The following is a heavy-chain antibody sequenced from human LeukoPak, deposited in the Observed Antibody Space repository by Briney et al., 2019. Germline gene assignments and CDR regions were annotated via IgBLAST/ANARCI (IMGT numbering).Heavy chain of an antibody. Sequence: GGSLRLSCAASGFTFSSYGMHWVRQAPGKGLEWVAFIRYDGINKYYPDSVKGRFTISRDNSKNTLYLQMKSLRAEDTAVYYCAKGGGYEAQYYYYYLDVWGKGTTVTISS. J-gene: IGHJ6*03. CDR3: AKGGGYEAQYYYYYLDV. V-gene: IGHV3-30*02. D-gene: IGHD5-12*01. CDR2: IRYDGINK. CDR1: GFTFSSYG.